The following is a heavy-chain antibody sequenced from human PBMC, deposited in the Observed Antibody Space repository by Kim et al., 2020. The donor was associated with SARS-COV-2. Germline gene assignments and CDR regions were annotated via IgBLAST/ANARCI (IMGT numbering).Heavy chain of an antibody. D-gene: IGHD6-13*01. J-gene: IGHJ4*02. V-gene: IGHV7-4-1*02. CDR1: GYTFTSYA. CDR2: INTNTGNT. Sequence: ASVKVSCKASGYTFTSYAMNWVRQAPGQGLEWMGWINTNTGNTTYAQGFTGRFVFSLDTSVSTAYLQISSLKAEDTAVYYCATAYSGYSSIWYFLPQDTLAYYFDYWGQGTLVTVSS. CDR3: ATAYSGYSSIWYFLPQDTLAYYFDY.